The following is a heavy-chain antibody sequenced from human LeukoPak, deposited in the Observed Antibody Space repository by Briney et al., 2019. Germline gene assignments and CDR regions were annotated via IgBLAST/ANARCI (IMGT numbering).Heavy chain of an antibody. V-gene: IGHV1-69*04. J-gene: IGHJ3*02. CDR1: GGTFSSYA. Sequence: SVKVSCKASGGTFSSYAISRVRQAPGQGLEWMGRIIPILGIANYAQKFQGRVTITADKSTSTAYMELSSLRSEDTAVYYCARDCSGGSCAPTAFDIWGQGTMVTVSS. D-gene: IGHD2-15*01. CDR3: ARDCSGGSCAPTAFDI. CDR2: IIPILGIA.